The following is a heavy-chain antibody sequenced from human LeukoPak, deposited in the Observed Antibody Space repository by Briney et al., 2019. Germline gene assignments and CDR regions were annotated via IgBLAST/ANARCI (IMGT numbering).Heavy chain of an antibody. CDR1: GFTFSTYS. D-gene: IGHD6-6*01. CDR2: ISSSSNI. Sequence: GGSLRLSCAASGFTFSTYSMNWVRQAPGKGLEWVSYISSSSNIYYADSVKGRFTISRDNAKNSLYLQMNSLRAEDAAVYYCARVSPYSSSSADFWGQGTLVTVSS. V-gene: IGHV3-48*01. CDR3: ARVSPYSSSSADF. J-gene: IGHJ4*02.